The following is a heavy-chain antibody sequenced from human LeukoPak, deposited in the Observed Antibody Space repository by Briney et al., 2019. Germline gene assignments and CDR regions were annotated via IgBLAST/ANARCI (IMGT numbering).Heavy chain of an antibody. CDR3: ARWAADAFDI. CDR1: GGSISSYY. Sequence: PSETLSLTCTVSGGSISSYYWSWIRQPPGKGLEWIGYIYYSGSTNYNPSLKSRVTISVDTSKNQFSLKLSSVTAADTAVYYCARWAADAFDIWGQGTMVTVSS. V-gene: IGHV4-59*01. J-gene: IGHJ3*02. D-gene: IGHD6-25*01. CDR2: IYYSGST.